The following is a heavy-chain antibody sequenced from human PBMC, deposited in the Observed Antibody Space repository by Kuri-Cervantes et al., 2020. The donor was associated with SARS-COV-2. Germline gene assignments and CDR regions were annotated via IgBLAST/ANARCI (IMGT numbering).Heavy chain of an antibody. CDR1: GGSISSGDYY. V-gene: IGHV4-30-4*01. Sequence: SCTVSGGSISSGDYYWSWIRQPPGKGLEWIGYIYYSGSTYYNPSLKSRVTISVYTSKNQFTLKRRSVTATDTAVYYCARGWGGYCSSTSCYYYYYGMDVWGQGTTVTVSS. J-gene: IGHJ6*02. CDR2: IYYSGST. CDR3: ARGWGGYCSSTSCYYYYYGMDV. D-gene: IGHD2-2*01.